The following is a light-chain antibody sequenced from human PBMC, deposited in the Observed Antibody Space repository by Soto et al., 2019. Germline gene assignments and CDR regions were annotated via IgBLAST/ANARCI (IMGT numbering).Light chain of an antibody. CDR1: SSDVGGYNY. Sequence: QSALTQPASVSGSPGRSITISCTGSSSDVGGYNYVSWYQQHPGKAPKLIIYEVSDRPSGVSNRFSGSKSGNTASLTISGLQADVEADYYCSSYTSSTTVVFGGGTKLTVL. V-gene: IGLV2-14*01. J-gene: IGLJ2*01. CDR3: SSYTSSTTVV. CDR2: EVS.